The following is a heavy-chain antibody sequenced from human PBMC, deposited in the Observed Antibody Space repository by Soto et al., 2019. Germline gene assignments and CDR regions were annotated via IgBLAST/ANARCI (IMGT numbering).Heavy chain of an antibody. CDR1: GGTFSRYA. Sequence: SVKVSCKAYGGTFSRYAISWVRQAPGQGLEWMGGITPIFGTANYAQKFQGRVAITADESTRTSYMEPRSLRSGDTAVYYCARGWGYDTSDYYYAYWGQGTLVTVSA. J-gene: IGHJ4*02. V-gene: IGHV1-69*13. CDR2: ITPIFGTA. CDR3: ARGWGYDTSDYYYAY. D-gene: IGHD3-22*01.